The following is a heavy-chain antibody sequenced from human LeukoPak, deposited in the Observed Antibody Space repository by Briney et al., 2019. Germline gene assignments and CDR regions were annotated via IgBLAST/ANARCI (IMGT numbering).Heavy chain of an antibody. D-gene: IGHD3-3*01. CDR3: ARGSGGYDFWSGYYPLYGMDV. CDR1: GGSFSGYY. Sequence: PSETLSLTCAVYGGSFSGYYWSWIRQPPGKGLEWIGEINHSGSTNYNPSLKSRVTISVDTSKNQFSLKLSSVTAADTAVYYCARGSGGYDFWSGYYPLYGMDVWGQGTTVTVSS. CDR2: INHSGST. J-gene: IGHJ6*02. V-gene: IGHV4-34*01.